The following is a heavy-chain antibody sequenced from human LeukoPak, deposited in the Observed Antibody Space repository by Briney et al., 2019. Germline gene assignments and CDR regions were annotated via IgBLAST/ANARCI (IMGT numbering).Heavy chain of an antibody. CDR2: IRQDEGEK. D-gene: IGHD6-19*01. Sequence: GGSLRLSCAASGFTFSSYWMSWVRQAPGKGLEWMANIRQDEGEKYYGDSVKGRFTISRDNAKTSLYLQMNSLRAEDTAVYYCARDGWGGDTDVPDAFDIWGQGTMVTVSS. V-gene: IGHV3-7*03. CDR3: ARDGWGGDTDVPDAFDI. CDR1: GFTFSSYW. J-gene: IGHJ3*02.